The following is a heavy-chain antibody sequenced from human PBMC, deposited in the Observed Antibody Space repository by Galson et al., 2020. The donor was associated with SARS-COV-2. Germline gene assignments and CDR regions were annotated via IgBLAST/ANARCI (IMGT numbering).Heavy chain of an antibody. V-gene: IGHV3-72*01. D-gene: IGHD1-26*01. Sequence: GESLKISCLVSGFTLSDHHMDWVRQAPGKGLEWVGRSKNKARSYTTEYNAAVRGSFTISRDGSKNSLYLQINSLKTEDTAVYYCTRDQSGASTAAFDIWGHGTMVTVSS. CDR3: TRDQSGASTAAFDI. J-gene: IGHJ3*02. CDR1: GFTLSDHH. CDR2: SKNKARSYTT.